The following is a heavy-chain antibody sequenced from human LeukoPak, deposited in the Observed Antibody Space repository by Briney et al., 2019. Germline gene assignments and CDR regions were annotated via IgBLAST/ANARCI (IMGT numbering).Heavy chain of an antibody. CDR3: ARDHSNYAYFQH. D-gene: IGHD4-11*01. J-gene: IGHJ1*01. CDR2: ISSSSSTI. Sequence: GGSLRLSCAASGVTFSSYSMNWGRHAPGKGLEWVSYISSSSSTIYYADSVKSRFTISRDNAKNSLYLQMNSLRAEDTAVYFCARDHSNYAYFQHWGQGTLVTVSS. V-gene: IGHV3-48*01. CDR1: GVTFSSYS.